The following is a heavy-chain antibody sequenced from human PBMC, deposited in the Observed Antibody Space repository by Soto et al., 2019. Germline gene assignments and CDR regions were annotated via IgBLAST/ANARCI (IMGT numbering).Heavy chain of an antibody. V-gene: IGHV1-69*02. J-gene: IGHJ4*02. CDR2: IIPILGIA. D-gene: IGHD5-12*01. Sequence: SVKVSCKASGGTFSSYTISWVRQAPGQGLEWMGRIIPILGIANYAQKFQGRVTITADKSTSTAYMELSSLRSEDTAVYYCARSGVEMATIHGYWGQGTLVTVSS. CDR3: ARSGVEMATIHGY. CDR1: GGTFSSYT.